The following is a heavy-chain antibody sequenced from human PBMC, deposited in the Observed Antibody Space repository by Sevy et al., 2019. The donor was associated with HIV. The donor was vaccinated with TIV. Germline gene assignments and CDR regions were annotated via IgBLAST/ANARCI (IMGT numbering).Heavy chain of an antibody. D-gene: IGHD4-17*01. V-gene: IGHV4-30-4*01. CDR2: IHNSGST. J-gene: IGHJ5*02. CDR1: GGSISRGDYY. Sequence: SETLSLTCTVSGGSISRGDYYWSWIRQPPGKGLEWIGYIHNSGSTYYNPSLKSRITISVDTSKNQFSLRLSSVTAADTAMYYCAKYTMHAYGANSWFDPWGQGILVTVSS. CDR3: AKYTMHAYGANSWFDP.